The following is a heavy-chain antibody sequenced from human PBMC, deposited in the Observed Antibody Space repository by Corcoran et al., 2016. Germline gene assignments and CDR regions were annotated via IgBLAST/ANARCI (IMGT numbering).Heavy chain of an antibody. J-gene: IGHJ6*02. Sequence: QVQLVQSGAEVKKPGSSVKVSCKASGGTFSSYAISWVRQAPGQGLEWMGGIIPIFGTANYAPKFQGRVTITADKSTSTAYMVLSSLRSEDTAVYYCARAGYCSSTSCYSGMDVWGQGTTVTVSS. CDR1: GGTFSSYA. D-gene: IGHD2-2*02. V-gene: IGHV1-69*06. CDR3: ARAGYCSSTSCYSGMDV. CDR2: IIPIFGTA.